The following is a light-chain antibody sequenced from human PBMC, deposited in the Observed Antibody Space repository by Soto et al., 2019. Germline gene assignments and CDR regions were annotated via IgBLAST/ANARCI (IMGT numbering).Light chain of an antibody. V-gene: IGLV2-14*01. CDR3: ASYAGGSTLVV. Sequence: QSVLAQPASVSGSPGQSITISCTGTSNDIGLYNYVSWYQQHPGKAPKLIIYVVSSRPSRISNRFSASKSGNTASLTISGLQAEDEADYYCASYAGGSTLVVFGGGTKLTVL. CDR1: SNDIGLYNY. J-gene: IGLJ2*01. CDR2: VVS.